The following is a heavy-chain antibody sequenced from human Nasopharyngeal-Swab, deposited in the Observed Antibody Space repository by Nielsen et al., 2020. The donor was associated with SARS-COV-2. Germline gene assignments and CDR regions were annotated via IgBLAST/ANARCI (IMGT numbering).Heavy chain of an antibody. Sequence: LTCAASGFTFSSYSMNWVRQAPGKGLEWVSYISSSSSTIYYADSVKGRFTISRDNAKNSLYLQMNSLRDEDTAVYYCARTDVGAAGYYFDYWGQGTLVTVSS. J-gene: IGHJ4*02. CDR2: ISSSSSTI. V-gene: IGHV3-48*02. CDR3: ARTDVGAAGYYFDY. D-gene: IGHD1-26*01. CDR1: GFTFSSYS.